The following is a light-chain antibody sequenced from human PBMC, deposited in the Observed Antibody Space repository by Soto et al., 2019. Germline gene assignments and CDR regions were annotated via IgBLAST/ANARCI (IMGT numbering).Light chain of an antibody. J-gene: IGLJ3*02. CDR2: DSI. CDR3: HFYDSSLSGSV. CDR1: SSNIGAGYD. Sequence: QSVLTQPPSVSGAPGQRVTISCTGSSSNIGAGYDVHWYQQFPGTAPKLLIYDSINRPSGVPDRFSASKSGTSASLAITGLKAEDEAVYYCHFYDSSLSGSVFGGGTKLTVL. V-gene: IGLV1-40*01.